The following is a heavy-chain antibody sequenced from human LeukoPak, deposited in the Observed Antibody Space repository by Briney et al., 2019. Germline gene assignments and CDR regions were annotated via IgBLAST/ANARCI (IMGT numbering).Heavy chain of an antibody. Sequence: GESLKISCKGSGYSFTSYWIGWVRQMPGKGLEWMGIIYPGDSDNRNSPSFQGQVTISADKSISTAYLQWSSLKASDTAMYYCARLRDGYKSPRGFDYWGQGTLVTVSS. CDR2: IYPGDSDN. D-gene: IGHD5-24*01. V-gene: IGHV5-51*01. CDR3: ARLRDGYKSPRGFDY. J-gene: IGHJ4*02. CDR1: GYSFTSYW.